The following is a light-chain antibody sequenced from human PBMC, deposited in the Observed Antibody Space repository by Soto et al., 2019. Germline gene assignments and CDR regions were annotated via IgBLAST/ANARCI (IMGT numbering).Light chain of an antibody. V-gene: IGLV2-11*01. Sequence: QSALTQPRSVSGSPGQSVTISCTGTSGDVGGYDYVSWYLQHPDKAPNLIIYDVTKRPSGVPDRFSGSKSGNTASLTISGLQAEDEADYYCCSYAGRSTLVFGGGTKLTVL. CDR3: CSYAGRSTLV. CDR1: SGDVGGYDY. CDR2: DVT. J-gene: IGLJ2*01.